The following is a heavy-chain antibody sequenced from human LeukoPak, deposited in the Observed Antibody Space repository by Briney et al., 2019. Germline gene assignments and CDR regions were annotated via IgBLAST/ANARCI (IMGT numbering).Heavy chain of an antibody. CDR1: GFTFSSYA. Sequence: GGSLRLSCAASGFTFSSYAMSWVRQAPGKGLEWVSAISGSGGSTYYADSVKGRFTISRDNSRNTLYLQMSSLRADDTAIYYCAKDRRVRGYYFLGRGGYFDYWGQGSLVTVSS. D-gene: IGHD3-3*01. V-gene: IGHV3-23*01. CDR3: AKDRRVRGYYFLGRGGYFDY. CDR2: ISGSGGST. J-gene: IGHJ4*02.